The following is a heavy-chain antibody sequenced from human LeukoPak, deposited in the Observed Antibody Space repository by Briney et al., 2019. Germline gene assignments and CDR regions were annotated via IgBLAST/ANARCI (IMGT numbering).Heavy chain of an antibody. J-gene: IGHJ4*02. Sequence: PGGSLKLPGPASEFTFSSYVIHWLRQPPAKGLDGVELVSYDGSNKYYADSVKGRFTISRDNSMNTLYLQMNNLTAGDTALYYCARDENYYGSGSYLDYWGQGTLVTVSS. CDR3: ARDENYYGSGSYLDY. CDR2: VSYDGSNK. CDR1: EFTFSSYV. D-gene: IGHD3-10*01. V-gene: IGHV3-30*04.